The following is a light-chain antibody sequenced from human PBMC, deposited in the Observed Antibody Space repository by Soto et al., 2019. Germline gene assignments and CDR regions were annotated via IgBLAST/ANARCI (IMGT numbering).Light chain of an antibody. Sequence: DLQMTQSPSSLSASVGDRVTITCRASQSISSYLNWYQQKPGKAPKLLIYAASSLQSGVPSRFSGSGSGTDFTLTISSLQPEDFATYYCQQSYSTPPAFGGGTNVEIK. V-gene: IGKV1-39*01. CDR2: AAS. J-gene: IGKJ4*01. CDR3: QQSYSTPPA. CDR1: QSISSY.